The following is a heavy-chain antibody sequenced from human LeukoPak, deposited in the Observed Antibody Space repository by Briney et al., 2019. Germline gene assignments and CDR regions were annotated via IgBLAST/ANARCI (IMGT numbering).Heavy chain of an antibody. CDR1: GFTFSSYG. CDR2: ISGSGGST. J-gene: IGHJ6*03. Sequence: GGSLRLSCAASGFTFSSYGMSWVRQAPGKGLEWVSAISGSGGSTYYADSVKGRLTISRDNSKNTLYLQMNSLRAEDTAVYYCAKAYYGSGSYPYAPYYMDVWGKGTTVTISS. D-gene: IGHD3-10*01. CDR3: AKAYYGSGSYPYAPYYMDV. V-gene: IGHV3-23*01.